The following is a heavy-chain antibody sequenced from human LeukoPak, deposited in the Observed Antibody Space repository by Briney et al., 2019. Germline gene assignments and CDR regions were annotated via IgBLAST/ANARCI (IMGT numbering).Heavy chain of an antibody. J-gene: IGHJ5*02. Sequence: PSETLSLTCTVSGGSISSSSYYWGWLRQPPGKGLEWIASIYYRGSTHHNPSLKSRITISVDTSKSQFSLKLSSVTAADTAVYYCARHPLKAYVSDWFDPWGQGTLVTVSS. D-gene: IGHD3-10*02. CDR3: ARHPLKAYVSDWFDP. CDR1: GGSISSSSYY. CDR2: IYYRGST. V-gene: IGHV4-39*01.